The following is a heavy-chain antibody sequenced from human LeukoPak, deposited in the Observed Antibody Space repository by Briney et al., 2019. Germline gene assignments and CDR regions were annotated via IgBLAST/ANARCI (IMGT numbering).Heavy chain of an antibody. V-gene: IGHV1-46*01. J-gene: IGHJ4*02. CDR1: GYTFTSYY. D-gene: IGHD2-2*01. CDR2: INPSGGST. CDR3: ARVMSPSYCSSTSCYGGDTAMVKGLFDY. Sequence: EASVKASCKASGYTFTSYYMLWVRQAPGQGLEWMGIINPSGGSTSYAQKFQGRVTMTRATYKSTVYMELSSLSSEDTAVYYCARVMSPSYCSSTSCYGGDTAMVKGLFDYSGQGTLGTVSP.